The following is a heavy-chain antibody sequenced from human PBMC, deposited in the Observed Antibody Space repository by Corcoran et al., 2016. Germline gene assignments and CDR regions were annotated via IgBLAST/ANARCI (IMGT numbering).Heavy chain of an antibody. D-gene: IGHD3-10*01. CDR2: IYYTGNT. CDR1: GDSISGSDNYH. J-gene: IGHJ1*01. Sequence: QLQLQESGPGLVKPSETLSLTCAVSGDSISGSDNYHWGWIRQPPGKGLEWIASIYYTGNTYYNASLESRVTISVDTSKNQFALKLNSVTAADTAMYYCAKIRGGSCCQHWGQGTLITVSS. CDR3: AKIRGGSCCQH. V-gene: IGHV4-39*07.